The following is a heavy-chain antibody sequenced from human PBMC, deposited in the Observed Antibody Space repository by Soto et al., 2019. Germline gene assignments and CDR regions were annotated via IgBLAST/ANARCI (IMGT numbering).Heavy chain of an antibody. CDR1: GYTFTNNW. D-gene: IGHD3-10*01. CDR2: IYPGDSDT. Sequence: ESLKISCKGSGYTFTNNWVGWVRQMPGKGLEWMGIIYPGDSDTRYSPSFQGQVTISVDKSIATAYLQWSSLKASDTAMYYCARRSEYRYGSGKYYRLDVWGQGTTVTVSS. CDR3: ARRSEYRYGSGKYYRLDV. J-gene: IGHJ6*02. V-gene: IGHV5-51*01.